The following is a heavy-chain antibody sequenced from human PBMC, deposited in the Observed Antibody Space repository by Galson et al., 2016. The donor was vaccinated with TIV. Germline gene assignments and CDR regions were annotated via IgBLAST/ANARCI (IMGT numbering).Heavy chain of an antibody. CDR3: ARGGSARVIRGYYYDWYFDL. Sequence: SLRLSCAATGFSFSRYWMHWVRQAPGKGLVWVSRIKSDGSSTADVDSVTGRFTISRDNAKNTLYLPMNSLRAEDTAVYYCARGGSARVIRGYYYDWYFDLWGRGTLVTVSS. V-gene: IGHV3-74*03. CDR2: IKSDGSST. D-gene: IGHD3-22*01. J-gene: IGHJ2*01. CDR1: GFSFSRYW.